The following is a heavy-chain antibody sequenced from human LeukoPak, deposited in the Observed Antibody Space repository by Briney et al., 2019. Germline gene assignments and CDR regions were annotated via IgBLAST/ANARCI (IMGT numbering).Heavy chain of an antibody. CDR1: SGSISTYY. CDR2: IHTSGTT. J-gene: IGHJ5*02. CDR3: ARGYRNIVVVPAATYSSGWYSSRSSRRSDFNWFDP. Sequence: PSETLSLTCTVSSGSISTYYWSWIRQPAGKGLEWIGRIHTSGTTNYNPSLKSRVTMSVDTSKNQFSLKLTSVTAADTAVYYCARGYRNIVVVPAATYSSGWYSSRSSRRSDFNWFDPWGQGTLVTVSS. D-gene: IGHD2-2*01. V-gene: IGHV4-4*07.